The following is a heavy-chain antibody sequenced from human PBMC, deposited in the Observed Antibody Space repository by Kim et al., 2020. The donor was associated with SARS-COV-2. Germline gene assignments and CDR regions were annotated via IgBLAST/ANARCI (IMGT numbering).Heavy chain of an antibody. D-gene: IGHD3-3*01. CDR2: IRYKAHNYTT. CDR1: GFTFSDHY. V-gene: IGHV3-72*01. J-gene: IGHJ3*02. CDR3: ARIKSGSTFDM. Sequence: GGSLRLSCAASGFTFSDHYMDWVRQAPGKGLEWVGRIRYKAHNYTTEYAASVRGRFTISRDDSKNSLYVQMNSLKTEDTAVYYCARIKSGSTFDMWGQGTMVTVSS.